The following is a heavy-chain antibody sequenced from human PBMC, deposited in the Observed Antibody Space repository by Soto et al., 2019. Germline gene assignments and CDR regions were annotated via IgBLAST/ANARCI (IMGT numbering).Heavy chain of an antibody. V-gene: IGHV1-2*04. Sequence: ASXKVSCKASGYTFTGYYMHWVRQAPGQGLEWMGWINPNSGGTNYAQKFQGWVTMTRDTSISTAYMELSRLRSDDTAVYYCARGVYGSESYYYNWFDPWGQGTLVTVSS. CDR2: INPNSGGT. J-gene: IGHJ5*02. CDR1: GYTFTGYY. D-gene: IGHD3-10*01. CDR3: ARGVYGSESYYYNWFDP.